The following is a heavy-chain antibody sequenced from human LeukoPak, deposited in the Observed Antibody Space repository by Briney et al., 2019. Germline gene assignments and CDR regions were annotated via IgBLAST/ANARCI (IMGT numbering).Heavy chain of an antibody. J-gene: IGHJ4*02. CDR2: INHSGST. V-gene: IGHV4-34*01. CDR3: ARRNSSGWYVTFDY. CDR1: GGSFSGYY. Sequence: PSETLSLTCAVYGGSFSGYYWSWIRQPPGKGLEWIGEINHSGSTNYNPSLKSRVTISVDTSKNQFSLKLSSVTAADTAVYYCARRNSSGWYVTFDYWGQGTLVTVSS. D-gene: IGHD6-19*01.